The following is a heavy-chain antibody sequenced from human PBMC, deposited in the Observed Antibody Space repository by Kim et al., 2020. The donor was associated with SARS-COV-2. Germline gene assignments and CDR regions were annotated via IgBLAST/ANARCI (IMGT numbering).Heavy chain of an antibody. Sequence: GGSLRLSCAASGFTFSSYAMSWVRQAPGKGLEWVSAISGSGGSTYYADSVKGRFTISRDNSKNTLYLQMNSLRAEDTAVYYCAKPGHCSSTSCYGQNHFPYGMDVWGQGTTVTVSS. V-gene: IGHV3-23*01. J-gene: IGHJ6*02. CDR2: ISGSGGST. CDR3: AKPGHCSSTSCYGQNHFPYGMDV. CDR1: GFTFSSYA. D-gene: IGHD2-2*01.